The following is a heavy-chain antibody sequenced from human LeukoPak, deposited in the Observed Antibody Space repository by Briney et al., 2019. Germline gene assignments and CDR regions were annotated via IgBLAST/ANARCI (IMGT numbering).Heavy chain of an antibody. J-gene: IGHJ3*01. CDR2: IYYSGST. CDR3: ARHDGSSWYYAFDA. V-gene: IGHV4-59*08. Sequence: PSETLSLTCTVSGVSISSYYWSWIRQPPGKGLEWIGYIYYSGSTNYSPSLKSRVTISLDTSKNQFSLKLSSVTAADTAVYYCARHDGSSWYYAFDAWGQGTMVTVSS. CDR1: GVSISSYY. D-gene: IGHD6-13*01.